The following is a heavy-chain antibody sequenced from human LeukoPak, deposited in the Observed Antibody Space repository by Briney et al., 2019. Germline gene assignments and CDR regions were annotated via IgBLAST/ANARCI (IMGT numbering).Heavy chain of an antibody. CDR2: FDPEDGET. D-gene: IGHD3-22*01. Sequence: ASVKVSCKVSGYTLTELSMHWVRQAPGKGLEWMGGFDPEDGETIYAQKFQGRVTMTEDTSTDTAYMELSSLRSEDTAVYYCVTEGRRYDSSGHAFDIWGQGTMVTVSS. V-gene: IGHV1-24*01. J-gene: IGHJ3*02. CDR1: GYTLTELS. CDR3: VTEGRRYDSSGHAFDI.